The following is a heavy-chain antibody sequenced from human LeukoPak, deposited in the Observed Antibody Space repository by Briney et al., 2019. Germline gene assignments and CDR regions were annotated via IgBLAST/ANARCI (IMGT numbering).Heavy chain of an antibody. Sequence: PGGSLRLSCATSRFAFSDAWMSWVRQAPGKGLEWVGRIRSKADGGTTDYAAPVKGRFTMSRDDSESTLYLQINSLKIEDTAVYYCTTGSNHVFRDWGQGTLVTVSS. V-gene: IGHV3-15*01. CDR3: TTGSNHVFRD. CDR1: RFAFSDAW. J-gene: IGHJ4*02. CDR2: IRSKADGGTT. D-gene: IGHD3-10*01.